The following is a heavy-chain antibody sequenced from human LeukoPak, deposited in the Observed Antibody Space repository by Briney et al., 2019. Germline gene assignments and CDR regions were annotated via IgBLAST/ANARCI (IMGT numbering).Heavy chain of an antibody. CDR2: INPNSGGT. CDR3: ARFRGELDPPHYYFDS. Sequence: ASVKVSCKASGYTFINYYIYWVRQAPGQGLEWMGWINPNSGGTKYAQKFQGWVTMTRDTSLSTAYMELNRLRSDDTAVYYCARFRGELDPPHYYFDSWGQGTLVTVSS. V-gene: IGHV1-2*04. D-gene: IGHD3-16*01. CDR1: GYTFINYY. J-gene: IGHJ4*02.